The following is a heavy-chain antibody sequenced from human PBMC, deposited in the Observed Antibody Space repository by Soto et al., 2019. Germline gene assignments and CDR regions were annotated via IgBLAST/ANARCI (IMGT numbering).Heavy chain of an antibody. J-gene: IGHJ6*02. CDR2: INPSGGST. D-gene: IGHD3-3*01. CDR1: GYTFTSYY. Sequence: ASVKVSCKASGYTFTSYYMHWVRQAPGQGLERMGIINPSGGSTSYAQKFQGRVTMTRDTSTSTVYMELSSLRSEDTAVYYCARGDFWSGFRPDYYGMDVWGQGTTVTVSS. V-gene: IGHV1-46*01. CDR3: ARGDFWSGFRPDYYGMDV.